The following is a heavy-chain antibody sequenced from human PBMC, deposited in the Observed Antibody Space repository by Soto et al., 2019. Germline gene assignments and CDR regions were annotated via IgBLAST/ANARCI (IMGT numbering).Heavy chain of an antibody. Sequence: QVQLVQSGAEVKKPGSSVKVSCKASGGTFSRYSITWVRQAPGHGLEWIGRIIPIFGIASYAQKFQGRVTIPADESTSXAXRXMSSLRSDDTAVYYCAREDRDRETGLVPAAIDGMDVWGQGTTVTVSS. J-gene: IGHJ6*02. D-gene: IGHD2-2*01. CDR1: GGTFSRYS. V-gene: IGHV1-69*08. CDR2: IIPIFGIA. CDR3: AREDRDRETGLVPAAIDGMDV.